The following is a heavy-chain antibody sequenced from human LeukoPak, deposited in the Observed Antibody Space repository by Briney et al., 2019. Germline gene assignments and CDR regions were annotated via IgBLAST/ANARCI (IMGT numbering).Heavy chain of an antibody. V-gene: IGHV3-23*01. J-gene: IGHJ4*02. Sequence: GGSLRLSCAASGFIFSNNAMSWVRQAPGKGLEWVSAISNSGDNTYDADSVRGRFTISRDNAKNTLYLQMNSLRAEDTAVYYCAKVPTTVTTGFDSWGQGTLVTVSS. CDR2: ISNSGDNT. D-gene: IGHD4-17*01. CDR3: AKVPTTVTTGFDS. CDR1: GFIFSNNA.